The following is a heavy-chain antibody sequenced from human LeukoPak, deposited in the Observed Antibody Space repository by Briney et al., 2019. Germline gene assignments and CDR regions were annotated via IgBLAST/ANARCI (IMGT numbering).Heavy chain of an antibody. CDR1: GFTFSSYS. Sequence: GGSLRLSCAASGFTFSSYSINWVRQAPGKGLEWVSSISSSSSYIYYADSVKGRFTISRDNAKNSLYLQMNSLRAEDTAVYYCARDQGGSGSYYPPHFDYWGQGTLVTVSS. V-gene: IGHV3-21*01. D-gene: IGHD3-10*01. CDR2: ISSSSSYI. J-gene: IGHJ4*02. CDR3: ARDQGGSGSYYPPHFDY.